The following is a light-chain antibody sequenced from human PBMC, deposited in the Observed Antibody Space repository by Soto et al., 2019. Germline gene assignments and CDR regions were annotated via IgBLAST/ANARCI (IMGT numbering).Light chain of an antibody. CDR3: SSYTSSSTRV. Sequence: QSALTQPASVSGSPGQSITISCTGTSSDVGGYKYVSWYQQHPGKAPKLMIYDIRNRPSGVSNRCAGCKSGNTASLTISGLQAEDEADYYCSSYTSSSTRVFGTGTKLTV. J-gene: IGLJ1*01. CDR1: SSDVGGYKY. V-gene: IGLV2-14*03. CDR2: DIR.